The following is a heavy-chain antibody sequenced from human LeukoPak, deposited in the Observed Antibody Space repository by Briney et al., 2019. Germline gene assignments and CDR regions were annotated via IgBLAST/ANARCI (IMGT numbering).Heavy chain of an antibody. CDR2: IYTSGST. CDR1: GGSISSYY. D-gene: IGHD3-3*01. V-gene: IGHV4-4*07. J-gene: IGHJ5*02. Sequence: PSETLSLTCTVSGGSISSYYWSWIRQPAGKGLEWIGRIYTSGSTNYNPSLKSRVTMSVDTSKNQFSLKLSSVTAADTAVYYCARIGYDFWSGYLYNWFDPWGQGTLVTVSS. CDR3: ARIGYDFWSGYLYNWFDP.